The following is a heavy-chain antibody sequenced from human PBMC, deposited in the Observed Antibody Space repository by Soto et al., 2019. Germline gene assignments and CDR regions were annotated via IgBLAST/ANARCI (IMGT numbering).Heavy chain of an antibody. CDR2: ISAYNGNT. Sequence: ALVKGSWKASVYRITRYFVGWRLQTHEQVLEWMGWISAYNGNTNYAQKLQGRVTMTTDTSTSTAYMELRSLRSDDTAVYYCARDAPYSSGWYQRIGRERFDYWGKGTPVTVSS. CDR3: ARDAPYSSGWYQRIGRERFDY. J-gene: IGHJ4*02. D-gene: IGHD6-19*01. CDR1: VYRITRYF. V-gene: IGHV1-18*01.